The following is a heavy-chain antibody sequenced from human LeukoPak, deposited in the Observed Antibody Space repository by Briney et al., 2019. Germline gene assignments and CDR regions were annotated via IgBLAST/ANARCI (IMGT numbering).Heavy chain of an antibody. D-gene: IGHD3-3*01. CDR1: GFTFSSYW. V-gene: IGHV3-7*01. J-gene: IGHJ3*02. Sequence: PGGSLRLSCAASGFTFSSYWMSWVRQAPGKGLEWVANIKQDGSEKYYVDSVKGRFTISRDNAKNSLYLQMNSLRAEDTAVYYCARITYDFWSGRGAFDIWGQGTMVTVSS. CDR3: ARITYDFWSGRGAFDI. CDR2: IKQDGSEK.